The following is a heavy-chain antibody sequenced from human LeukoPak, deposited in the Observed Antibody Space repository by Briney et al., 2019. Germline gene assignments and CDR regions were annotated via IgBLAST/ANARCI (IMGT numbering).Heavy chain of an antibody. D-gene: IGHD3-9*01. J-gene: IGHJ4*02. CDR3: AKIDSY. V-gene: IGHV3-23*01. CDR2: ITGSGDIT. Sequence: PGGSLRLSCAVSGFTFSNYALSWVRQAPGKGLEWLSAITGSGDITYYADSVKGRFTVSRDISKNTLYLQMNSLRAEDTALYYCAKIDSYWGQGTLVTVSS. CDR1: GFTFSNYA.